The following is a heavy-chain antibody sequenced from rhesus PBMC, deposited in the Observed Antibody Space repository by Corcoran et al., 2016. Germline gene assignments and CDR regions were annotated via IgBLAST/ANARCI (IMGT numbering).Heavy chain of an antibody. CDR1: GGSISDSSY. CDR3: ASVSAGPFGY. D-gene: IGHD6-13*01. J-gene: IGHJ4*01. CDR2: IYGHSAST. V-gene: IGHV4S9*01. Sequence: QVQLQESGPGLVKPSETLSLTCAVSGGSISDSSYWTWIRPPPGKGLDGIGNIYGHSASTYYNPSLKSRVTISKDTAKNQFFLKLTSVTAADTTVYYCASVSAGPFGYWGQGVLVTVSS.